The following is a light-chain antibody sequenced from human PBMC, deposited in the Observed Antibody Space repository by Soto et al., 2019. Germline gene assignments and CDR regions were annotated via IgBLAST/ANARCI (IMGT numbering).Light chain of an antibody. V-gene: IGKV3-11*01. CDR1: QRVSSY. CDR3: QQRSNWPPYT. J-gene: IGKJ2*01. Sequence: EIVLTQSPATLSLSPGERATLSCRASQRVSSYLAWYQQKPGRAPRILIYDASNRATGIPARFSGSSSGTDFTLPISSLEHDDFAVYYCQQRSNWPPYTFGQGTKLEIK. CDR2: DAS.